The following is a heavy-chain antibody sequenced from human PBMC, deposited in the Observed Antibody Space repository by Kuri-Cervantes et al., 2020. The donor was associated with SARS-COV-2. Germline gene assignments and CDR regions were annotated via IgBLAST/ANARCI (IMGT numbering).Heavy chain of an antibody. J-gene: IGHJ4*02. CDR1: GFTFSSYE. D-gene: IGHD6-19*01. Sequence: GGFLRLSCAAFGFTFSSYEMNWVRQTPGKGLEWVSVIYSGGSTYYADSVKGRFTISRDNSKNTLYLQMNSLRAEDTAVYYCARSIIAVAGFGGRDYWGQGTLVTVSS. V-gene: IGHV3-53*01. CDR3: ARSIIAVAGFGGRDY. CDR2: IYSGGST.